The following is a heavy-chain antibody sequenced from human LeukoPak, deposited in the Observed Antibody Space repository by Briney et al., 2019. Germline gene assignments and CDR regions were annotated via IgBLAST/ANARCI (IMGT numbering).Heavy chain of an antibody. J-gene: IGHJ4*02. V-gene: IGHV4-59*01. D-gene: IGHD6-13*01. CDR2: ILYSGTT. CDR3: ARDLELGY. Sequence: GSLRLSCAASGFTFSSYSMNWVRQAPGKGLEWIGHILYSGTTSYTPSLRSRVTISLDASKKQFSLKLTSVTAADTAVYYCARDLELGYWGQGILVTVSS. CDR1: GFTFSSYS.